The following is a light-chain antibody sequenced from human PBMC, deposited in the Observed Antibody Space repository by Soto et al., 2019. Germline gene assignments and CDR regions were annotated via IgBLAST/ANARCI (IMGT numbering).Light chain of an antibody. Sequence: QSALTQPAAVYGSPGQSITISCTGTGSDVGGYNYVSWYQQHPGKAPKLMIYDVSNRPSGVSNRFSGSKSGNTASLTISGLQAEDEADYYCSSYTSSSTYVFGTGTKVTVL. CDR2: DVS. J-gene: IGLJ1*01. V-gene: IGLV2-14*01. CDR1: GSDVGGYNY. CDR3: SSYTSSSTYV.